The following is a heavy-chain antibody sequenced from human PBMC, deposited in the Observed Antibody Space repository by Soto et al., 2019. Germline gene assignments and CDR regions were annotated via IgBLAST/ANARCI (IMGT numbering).Heavy chain of an antibody. CDR3: ARGDSGWSADEIAFDI. V-gene: IGHV3-30-3*01. J-gene: IGHJ3*02. D-gene: IGHD3-10*01. CDR2: ISYDGSNK. CDR1: GFTFSSYA. Sequence: QPGGSLRLSCAASGFTFSSYAMHWVRQAPGKGLEWVAVISYDGSNKYYADSVKGRFTISRDNSKNTLYLQMNSLRAEDTAVYYCARGDSGWSADEIAFDIWGQGTMVTVSS.